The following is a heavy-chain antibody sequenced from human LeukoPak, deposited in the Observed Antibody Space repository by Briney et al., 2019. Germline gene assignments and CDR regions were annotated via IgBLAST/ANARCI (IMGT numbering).Heavy chain of an antibody. V-gene: IGHV3-20*04. J-gene: IGHJ6*03. D-gene: IGHD5-12*01. CDR1: GFTFDDYG. CDR2: INWNGGST. CDR3: ARRGYSGYDSYFYYMDV. Sequence: GGSLRLSCAASGFTFDDYGMTWVRQAPGKGLEWVSGINWNGGSTGYVDSVKGRFTISRDNAKNSLYLQMNSLRAEDTALYYCARRGYSGYDSYFYYMDVWGKGTTVTVSS.